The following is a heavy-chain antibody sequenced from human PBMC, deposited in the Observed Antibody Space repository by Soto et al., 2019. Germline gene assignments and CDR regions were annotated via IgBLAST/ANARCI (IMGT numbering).Heavy chain of an antibody. CDR2: ISWDGGST. D-gene: IGHD2-8*01. CDR3: ATLCTAAGYYGMDV. V-gene: IGHV3-43*01. J-gene: IGHJ6*02. Sequence: GGSLRLSCAASGFTFDYYTMHWVRQAPGKGLEWVSLISWDGGSTYYADSVKGRFTISRDNSKNSLYLQMNSLRTEDTALYYCATLCTAAGYYGMDVWGQGTTVTVSS. CDR1: GFTFDYYT.